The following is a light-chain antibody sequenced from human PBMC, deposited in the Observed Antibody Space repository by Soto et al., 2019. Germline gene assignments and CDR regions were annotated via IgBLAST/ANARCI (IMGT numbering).Light chain of an antibody. Sequence: DIVMTQSPLSLPVTPGEPASISCRSSQSLLHSNGYNYLDWYLQKPGQSPQLLIYLGSNRASGVPDRISGSGSGTDFTLKSSRVEAEDVGVYYCMQALQPLTFGQGTKVEIK. V-gene: IGKV2-28*01. CDR1: QSLLHSNGYNY. CDR2: LGS. CDR3: MQALQPLT. J-gene: IGKJ1*01.